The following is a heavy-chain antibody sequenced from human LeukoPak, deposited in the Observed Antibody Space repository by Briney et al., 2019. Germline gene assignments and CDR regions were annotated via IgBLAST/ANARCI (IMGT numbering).Heavy chain of an antibody. CDR3: VRHAATRHNYGMDV. CDR1: GGSISYYY. J-gene: IGHJ6*02. Sequence: SETLSLTCTVSGGSISYYYWSWIRQPPGKGLEWIGHIYHSGSTNYNPSFKSRVTISVDTSKNHFSLELSSVTAADTAVYYCVRHAATRHNYGMDVWRRGTTVTVSS. CDR2: IYHSGST. V-gene: IGHV4-59*08. D-gene: IGHD2-15*01.